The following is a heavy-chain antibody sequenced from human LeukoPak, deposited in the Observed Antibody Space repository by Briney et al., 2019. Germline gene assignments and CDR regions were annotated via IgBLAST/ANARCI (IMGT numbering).Heavy chain of an antibody. CDR2: INPNSGGT. J-gene: IGHJ4*02. Sequence: GASVKVSFTASGYTFTAYYMHWVRQAPGQGLEWMGWINPNSGGTNYAQKFQGRVTMSRDTSIRTAYMEVSRLRSDDTAVYYCARLQADYWGQGTLVTVSS. V-gene: IGHV1-2*02. CDR1: GYTFTAYY. CDR3: ARLQADY.